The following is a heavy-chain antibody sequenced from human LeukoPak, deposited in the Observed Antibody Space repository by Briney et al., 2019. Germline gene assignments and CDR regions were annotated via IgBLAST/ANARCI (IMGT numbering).Heavy chain of an antibody. J-gene: IGHJ4*02. CDR3: AKDFRGAGYFFDY. D-gene: IGHD3-10*01. CDR2: ISGSGDNT. Sequence: GGSLRPSCAASGFSFSSHAMSWVRQAPGKGLEWVSAISGSGDNTFYAGSVRGRFTISRDNSKNTLYLQMDSLRAEDTAIYYCAKDFRGAGYFFDYWGQGTLVTVSS. CDR1: GFSFSSHA. V-gene: IGHV3-23*01.